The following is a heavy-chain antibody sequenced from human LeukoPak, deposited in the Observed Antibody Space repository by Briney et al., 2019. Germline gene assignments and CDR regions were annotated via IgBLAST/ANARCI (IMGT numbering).Heavy chain of an antibody. D-gene: IGHD5-18*01. J-gene: IGHJ6*03. V-gene: IGHV4-4*09. CDR2: IYTSGST. CDR1: GGSISSYY. CDR3: ARHTHYYYYMDV. Sequence: SETLSLTCTVSGGSISSYYWSWIRQPPGKGLEWIGYIYTSGSTNYNPSLKSRVTTSVDTSKNQFSLKLSSVTAADTAVYYCARHTHYYYYMDVWGKGTTVTVSS.